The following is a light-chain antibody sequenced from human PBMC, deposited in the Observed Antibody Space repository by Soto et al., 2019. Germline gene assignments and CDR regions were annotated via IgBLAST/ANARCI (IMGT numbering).Light chain of an antibody. CDR1: QSVSTN. Sequence: VMTQSPATLSVSPGERAALSCRASQSVSTNLAWYQQKPGQPPRLLIYFASTRATAVPARFTAGGSGTEFTLTISSLQSDDLALYYCQQYDKWHRTFRQGTKVDIQ. CDR3: QQYDKWHRT. CDR2: FAS. V-gene: IGKV3-15*01. J-gene: IGKJ1*01.